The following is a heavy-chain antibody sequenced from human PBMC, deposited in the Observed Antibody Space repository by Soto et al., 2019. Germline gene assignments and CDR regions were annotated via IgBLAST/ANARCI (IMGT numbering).Heavy chain of an antibody. Sequence: SETLSLTCTVSGGSISSYYWSWIRQPPGKGLEWIGYIYYSGSTNYNPSLKSRVTISVDTSKNQFSLKLSSVTAADTAVYYCGRARTYYYGSGSYLFDPWGQGTLVTVSS. CDR2: IYYSGST. J-gene: IGHJ5*02. CDR1: GGSISSYY. CDR3: GRARTYYYGSGSYLFDP. D-gene: IGHD3-10*01. V-gene: IGHV4-59*01.